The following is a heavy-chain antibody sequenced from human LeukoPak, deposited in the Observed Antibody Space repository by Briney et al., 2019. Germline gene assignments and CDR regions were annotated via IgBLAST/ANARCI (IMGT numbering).Heavy chain of an antibody. CDR2: IYTSGST. CDR3: ASTYSSGWYVLIDY. J-gene: IGHJ4*02. CDR1: GGSISSYY. V-gene: IGHV4-4*07. Sequence: PSETLSLTCTVSGGSISSYYWSWIRQPAGKGLEWIGRIYTSGSTNYNPSLKSRVTMSVDTSKNQFSLKLSSVTAADTAVYYCASTYSSGWYVLIDYWGRGTLVTVSS. D-gene: IGHD6-19*01.